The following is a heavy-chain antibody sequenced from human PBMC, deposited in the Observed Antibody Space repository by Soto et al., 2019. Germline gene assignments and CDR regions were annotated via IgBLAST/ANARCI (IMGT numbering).Heavy chain of an antibody. V-gene: IGHV3-23*01. CDR3: ARVFCSNGVCYMGHFDY. Sequence: DVQLLESGGGLVQPGGSLRLSCATSGFPFSTYAMTWVRQAPGKGLEWVSGISDGGGSTYYADSVKGRFTNSRDTSKNTLYLHMNSLRAEDTAVYYCARVFCSNGVCYMGHFDYWGQGTLVTVSS. J-gene: IGHJ4*02. D-gene: IGHD2-8*01. CDR2: ISDGGGST. CDR1: GFPFSTYA.